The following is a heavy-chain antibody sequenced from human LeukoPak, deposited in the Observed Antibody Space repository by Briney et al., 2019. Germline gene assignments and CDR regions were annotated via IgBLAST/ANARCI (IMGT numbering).Heavy chain of an antibody. CDR1: GFTFSSYA. Sequence: PGGSLRLSCAASGFTFSSYAMRWVRQAPGKGLEWVAVISYDGSNKYYADSVKGRFTISRDNSKNTLYLQMNSLRAEDTAVYYCARDSAYYDFWTYFDYWGQGTLVTVSS. D-gene: IGHD3-3*01. CDR3: ARDSAYYDFWTYFDY. J-gene: IGHJ4*01. V-gene: IGHV3-30-3*01. CDR2: ISYDGSNK.